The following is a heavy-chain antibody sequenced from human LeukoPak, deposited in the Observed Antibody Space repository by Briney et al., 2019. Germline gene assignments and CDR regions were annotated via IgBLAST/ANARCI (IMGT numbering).Heavy chain of an antibody. CDR1: GFTFSSYA. CDR3: AREGATTVTTEGAFDI. Sequence: GGSLRLSCAASGFTFSSYAMSWVRQAPGKGLEWVSAISGSGGSTYYADSVKGRFTISRDNSKNTLYLQMNSLRAEDTAVYYCAREGATTVTTEGAFDIWGQGTMVTVSS. J-gene: IGHJ3*02. CDR2: ISGSGGST. D-gene: IGHD4-17*01. V-gene: IGHV3-23*01.